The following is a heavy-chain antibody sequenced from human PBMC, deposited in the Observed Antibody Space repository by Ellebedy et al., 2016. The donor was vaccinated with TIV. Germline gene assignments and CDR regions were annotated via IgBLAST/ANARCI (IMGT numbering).Heavy chain of an antibody. CDR3: ARDHHNTGYSSSWYWFDP. CDR2: INHGGST. CDR1: GESLTNDY. V-gene: IGHV4-34*01. J-gene: IGHJ5*02. Sequence: MPSETLSFTCDVHGESLTNDYWSWIRQSPGKGLEWIGEINHGGSTNYNPSLKSRLTLSIDTFKNQFSLKLSSVTAADTGTYYCARDHHNTGYSSSWYWFDPWGQGALVTVSS. D-gene: IGHD6-13*01.